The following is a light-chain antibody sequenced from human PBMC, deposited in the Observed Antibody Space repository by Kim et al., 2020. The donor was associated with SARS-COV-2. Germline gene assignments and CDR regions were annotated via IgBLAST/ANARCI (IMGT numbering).Light chain of an antibody. CDR3: AAWDDSLKGV. Sequence: ELTQPPSASGTPGQRVTISCSGSSSNIGSNTVNWYQQLPGTAPKLLIYSNNQRPSGVSDRFSGSKSGTSASLAISGLQSEYEADYYCAAWDDSLKGVF. V-gene: IGLV1-44*01. CDR2: SNN. CDR1: SSNIGSNT. J-gene: IGLJ2*01.